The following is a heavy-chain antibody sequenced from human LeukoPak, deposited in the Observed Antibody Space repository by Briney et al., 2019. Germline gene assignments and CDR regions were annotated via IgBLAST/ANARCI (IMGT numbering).Heavy chain of an antibody. V-gene: IGHV4-34*01. Sequence: PSETLSLTCAVYGGSFSGYYWSWIRQPPGKGLEWIGEINHSGSTNYNPSLKSRVTISVDTSKNQFSLKLSSVTAADTAVYYCARVALVVQLLDYWGQGTLVTVSS. CDR1: GGSFSGYY. CDR2: INHSGST. D-gene: IGHD6-6*01. CDR3: ARVALVVQLLDY. J-gene: IGHJ4*02.